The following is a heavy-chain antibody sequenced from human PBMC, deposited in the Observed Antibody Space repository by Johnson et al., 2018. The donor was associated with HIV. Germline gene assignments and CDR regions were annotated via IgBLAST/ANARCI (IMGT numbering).Heavy chain of an antibody. CDR3: ARDLGPSSIAARLI. J-gene: IGHJ3*02. V-gene: IGHV3-20*04. D-gene: IGHD6-6*01. CDR1: GFTFDDYG. CDR2: INWNGGST. Sequence: VQLVESGGGVVRPGGSLRLSCAASGFTFDDYGMSWVRQAPGKGLEWVSGINWNGGSTGYTDSVKGRFTISRDNSKNSLYLQMNSLRAEDTAVYYCARDLGPSSIAARLIWGQGTMVTVSS.